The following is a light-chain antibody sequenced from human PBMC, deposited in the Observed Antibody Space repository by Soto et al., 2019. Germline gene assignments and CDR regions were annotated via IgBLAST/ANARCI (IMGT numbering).Light chain of an antibody. CDR2: EGI. CDR3: CSYSGSSTSVI. J-gene: IGLJ2*01. CDR1: SNDVGSYNL. Sequence: QSALTQPASVSGSPGQSITISCTGTSNDVGSYNLVSWYQQHPDKAPKLMIYEGINRPSGVSNRFSGSKSGNTASLTISGLQAEDEADYYCCSYSGSSTSVIFGGGTKLTVL. V-gene: IGLV2-23*01.